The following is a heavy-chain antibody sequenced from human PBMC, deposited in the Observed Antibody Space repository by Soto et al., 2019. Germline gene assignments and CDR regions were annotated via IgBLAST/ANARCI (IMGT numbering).Heavy chain of an antibody. CDR2: ISAYNGNT. V-gene: IGHV1-18*01. CDR3: ARDRITGTTSYYYGMDV. D-gene: IGHD1-7*01. CDR1: GYTFTSYG. J-gene: IGHJ6*02. Sequence: ASVKVSCKASGYTFTSYGISWVRQAPGRGLEWMGWISAYNGNTNYAQKLQGRVTMTTDTSTSTAYMELRSLRSDDTAVYYCARDRITGTTSYYYGMDVWGQGTTVTVSS.